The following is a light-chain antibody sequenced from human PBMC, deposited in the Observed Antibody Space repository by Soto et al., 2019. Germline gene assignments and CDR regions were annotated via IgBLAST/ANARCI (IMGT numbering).Light chain of an antibody. J-gene: IGKJ4*01. Sequence: EIVMTQSPATLSVSPGERATLSCRAGQTVRDNLGWYQQKPGQPPRLLIYGATTRATGIPARFSGSGSGTEFTLTISSLQSEDFAVYYCQQYNNWPLTFGGGTKVDIK. CDR3: QQYNNWPLT. CDR2: GAT. CDR1: QTVRDN. V-gene: IGKV3D-15*01.